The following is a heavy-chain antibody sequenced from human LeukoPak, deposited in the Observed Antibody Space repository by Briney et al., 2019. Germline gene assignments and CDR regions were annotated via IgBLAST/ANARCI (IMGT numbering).Heavy chain of an antibody. CDR1: GFTVSSNY. CDR2: IYSGGST. Sequence: GGSLRLSCAASGFTVSSNYMSWVRQAPGKGLEWVSVIYSGGSTYYADSVKGRFTISKDNSKNTLSLQMNSLRAEDTAVYYCARAYGDQGSFDYWGQGTLVTVSS. D-gene: IGHD4-17*01. V-gene: IGHV3-66*01. CDR3: ARAYGDQGSFDY. J-gene: IGHJ4*02.